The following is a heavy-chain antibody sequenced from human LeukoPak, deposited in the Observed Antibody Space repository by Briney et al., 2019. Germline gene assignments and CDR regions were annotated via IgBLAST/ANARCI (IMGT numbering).Heavy chain of an antibody. CDR2: ISYDGSNK. D-gene: IGHD5-12*01. V-gene: IGHV3-30-3*01. CDR1: GFTFSSYA. CDR3: ARSGWLRLLIDY. J-gene: IGHJ4*02. Sequence: TGGPLRLSCAASGFTFSSYAMHWVRQAPGKGLEWVAVISYDGSNKYYADSVKGRFTISRDNSKNTLYLQMNSLRAEDTAVYYCARSGWLRLLIDYWGQGTLVTVSS.